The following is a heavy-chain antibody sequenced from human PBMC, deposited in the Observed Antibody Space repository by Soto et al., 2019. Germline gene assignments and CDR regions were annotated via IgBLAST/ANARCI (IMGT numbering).Heavy chain of an antibody. V-gene: IGHV1-18*01. Sequence: QAQLMQSAAEVKKPGASVKVSCKASGYSFSTYEINWLRQAPGQGLEWIGWVSAYRDYTDYAEKFQDRVTMTTDTSXNAXYMELRSLTYNDTAVYYCARDVGDESITYNDAFDVWGQGTMVTVSS. CDR2: VSAYRDYT. CDR1: GYSFSTYE. CDR3: ARDVGDESITYNDAFDV. J-gene: IGHJ3*01. D-gene: IGHD3-10*01.